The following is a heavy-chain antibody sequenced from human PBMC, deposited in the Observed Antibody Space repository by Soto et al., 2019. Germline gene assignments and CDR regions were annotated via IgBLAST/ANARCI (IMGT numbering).Heavy chain of an antibody. J-gene: IGHJ4*02. CDR3: AKGGVAATEVQGY. D-gene: IGHD2-15*01. CDR2: ISGSGGST. V-gene: IGHV3-23*01. CDR1: GFTFSSYA. Sequence: EVQLLESGGGLVQPGGSLRLSCAASGFTFSSYAMSWVRQAPGKGLEWVSAISGSGGSTYYADSVKGRFTISRDNSKNTLYLKMNSLRAEDTAVYYCAKGGVAATEVQGYWGQGTLVTVSS.